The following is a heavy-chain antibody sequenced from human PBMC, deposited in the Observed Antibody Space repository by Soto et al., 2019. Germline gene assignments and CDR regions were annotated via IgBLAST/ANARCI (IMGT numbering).Heavy chain of an antibody. D-gene: IGHD2-15*01. J-gene: IGHJ2*01. V-gene: IGHV3-33*03. Sequence: QVQLVESGGGVVQPGRSLRLSCAGSGFTFSDYGMHWVRQAPGKGLEWVAVIWYDGSKTYYVDSVKGRFTISRDKSKSTVDLQMNSLRAEDAALYYCAQWLGSPYWYFDLWCRGTLVTVSS. CDR2: IWYDGSKT. CDR1: GFTFSDYG. CDR3: AQWLGSPYWYFDL.